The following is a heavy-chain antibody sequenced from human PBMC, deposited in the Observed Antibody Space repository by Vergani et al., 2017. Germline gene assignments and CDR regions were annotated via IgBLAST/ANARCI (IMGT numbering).Heavy chain of an antibody. CDR2: INSDGSST. CDR1: EFTFSNYA. Sequence: EVQLLESGGGLVQPGGSLRLTCAASEFTFSNYAMNWVRQAPGKGLVWVSRINSDGSSTSYADSVKGRFTISRDNAKNTLYLQMNSLRAEDTAVYYCARDLLPNYDFWSGYSHAYYYYYGMDVWGQGTTVTVSS. V-gene: IGHV3-74*01. J-gene: IGHJ6*02. CDR3: ARDLLPNYDFWSGYSHAYYYYYGMDV. D-gene: IGHD3-3*01.